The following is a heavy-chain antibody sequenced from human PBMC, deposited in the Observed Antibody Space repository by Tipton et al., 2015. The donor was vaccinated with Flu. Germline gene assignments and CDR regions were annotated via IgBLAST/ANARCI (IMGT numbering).Heavy chain of an antibody. D-gene: IGHD1-1*01. Sequence: TLSLTCTVSGGSIFSPSYYWSWVRQPAGKGLEWIGRIYSSGYTNYNPSLQSRVTISIDSSRNQFSLKVTSVTAADTAVYYCARDRRKITRSHGMDVWGQGTTVTVS. J-gene: IGHJ6*02. CDR1: GGSIFSPSYY. CDR3: ARDRRKITRSHGMDV. V-gene: IGHV4-61*02. CDR2: IYSSGYT.